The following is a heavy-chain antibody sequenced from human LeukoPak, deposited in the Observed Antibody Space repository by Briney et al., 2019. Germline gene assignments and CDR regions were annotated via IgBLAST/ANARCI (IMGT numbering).Heavy chain of an antibody. Sequence: GSLRLSCAASGFTFSSYSMNWVRQAPGKGLEWVSSISSSSSYIYYADSVKGRFTISRDNAKNSLYLQMNSLRAEDTAVYYCASLDNDYGDYSWFDPWGQGTLVTVSS. J-gene: IGHJ5*02. CDR1: GFTFSSYS. D-gene: IGHD4-17*01. CDR3: ASLDNDYGDYSWFDP. CDR2: ISSSSSYI. V-gene: IGHV3-21*01.